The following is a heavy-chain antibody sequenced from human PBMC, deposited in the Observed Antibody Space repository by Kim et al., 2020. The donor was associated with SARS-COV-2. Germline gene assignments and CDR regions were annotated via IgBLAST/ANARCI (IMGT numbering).Heavy chain of an antibody. J-gene: IGHJ6*02. V-gene: IGHV3-66*01. Sequence: VKARFTISRDHSKNTLYLQMNSLRAEDTAVYYCASSKGEFPHYYYGMYVWGQGTTVTVSS. D-gene: IGHD4-4*01. CDR3: ASSKGEFPHYYYGMYV.